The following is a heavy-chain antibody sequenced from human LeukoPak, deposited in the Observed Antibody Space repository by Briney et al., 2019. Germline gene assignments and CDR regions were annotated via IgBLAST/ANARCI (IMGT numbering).Heavy chain of an antibody. J-gene: IGHJ4*02. CDR1: GYTLTELS. CDR3: ATDGHDSRIQLCFGY. V-gene: IGHV1-24*01. CDR2: FDPEDGET. D-gene: IGHD5-18*01. Sequence: ASVKVSCKVSGYTLTELSMHWVRQAPGKGLEWMGGFDPEDGETIYAQKFQGRVTMTEDTSTDTAYMELSGLRSEDTAVYYCATDGHDSRIQLCFGYWGQGTLVTVSS.